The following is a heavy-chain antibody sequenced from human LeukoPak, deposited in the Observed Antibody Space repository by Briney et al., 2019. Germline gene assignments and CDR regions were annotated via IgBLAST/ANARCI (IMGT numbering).Heavy chain of an antibody. D-gene: IGHD3-10*01. CDR3: ARDDLPTLTMVRGPAGY. CDR1: GYTFTSYY. J-gene: IGHJ4*02. V-gene: IGHV1-46*01. CDR2: INPSGGST. Sequence: ASVKVSCKASGYTFTSYYMHWVRQAPGQGLEWMGIINPSGGSTSYAQKFQGRVTMTRDMSTSTVYMELSSLRSEDTAVYYCARDDLPTLTMVRGPAGYWGQGTLVTVSS.